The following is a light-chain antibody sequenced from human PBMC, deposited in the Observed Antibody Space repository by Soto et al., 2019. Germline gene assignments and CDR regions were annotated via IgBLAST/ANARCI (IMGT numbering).Light chain of an antibody. CDR3: QQTYRTPLT. V-gene: IGKV1-39*01. J-gene: IGKJ4*01. Sequence: IQMNQSPSSVSASVRDRITITCRASQSISTYLNWYQQKPGKAPNLLIYSASNLQSGVPSRFSGSGSGTDFTLSISSLQPEDFATYYCQQTYRTPLTFGGGTMVDI. CDR2: SAS. CDR1: QSISTY.